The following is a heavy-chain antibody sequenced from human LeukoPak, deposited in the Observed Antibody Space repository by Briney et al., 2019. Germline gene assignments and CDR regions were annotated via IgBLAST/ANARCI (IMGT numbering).Heavy chain of an antibody. V-gene: IGHV1-24*01. Sequence: ASVKVSCKVSGYTLTELSMHWVRQAPGKGLEWMGGFDPEDGETIYAQKFQGRVTMTEDTSTDTAYMEPSSLRSEDTAVHYCATAPVDTAGMYNWFDPWGQGTLVTVSS. D-gene: IGHD5-18*01. CDR2: FDPEDGET. J-gene: IGHJ5*02. CDR1: GYTLTELS. CDR3: ATAPVDTAGMYNWFDP.